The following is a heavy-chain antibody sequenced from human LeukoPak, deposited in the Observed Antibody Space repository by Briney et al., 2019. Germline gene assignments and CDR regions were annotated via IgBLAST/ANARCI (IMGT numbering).Heavy chain of an antibody. J-gene: IGHJ3*02. CDR1: GGSISSNTYY. CDR2: IYYSGNT. D-gene: IGHD6-19*01. V-gene: IGHV4-39*07. Sequence: SETLSLTCTVSGGSISSNTYYWGWIRQPPGKGLEWIASIYYSGNTYYNPSLKSRITISVDTSKNQFSLKLSSVTAADTAVYYCARGDSSGWYGAFDIWGQGTMVTVSS. CDR3: ARGDSSGWYGAFDI.